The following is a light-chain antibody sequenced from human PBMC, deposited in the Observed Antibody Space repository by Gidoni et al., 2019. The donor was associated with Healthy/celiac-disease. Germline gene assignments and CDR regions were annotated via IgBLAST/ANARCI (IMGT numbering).Light chain of an antibody. Sequence: DIQMTQSTSSLSASVGDRVTITCQASQDISNYLNWYQQKTGKAPKLLIYDASNLETGVPSRFSGSGSGTDFTFTISSLQPEDIATYYCQQYDNLLYTFGQGTKLEIK. CDR3: QQYDNLLYT. CDR1: QDISNY. J-gene: IGKJ2*01. V-gene: IGKV1-33*01. CDR2: DAS.